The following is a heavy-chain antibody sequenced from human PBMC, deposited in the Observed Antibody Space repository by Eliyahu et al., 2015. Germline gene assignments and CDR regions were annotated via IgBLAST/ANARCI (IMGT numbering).Heavy chain of an antibody. V-gene: IGHV3-30*18. CDR2: ISYDGSNK. CDR3: AKDNGGDRYYFDY. J-gene: IGHJ4*02. D-gene: IGHD5-24*01. Sequence: GKGLEWVAVISYDGSNKYYADSVKGRFTISRDNSKNTLYLQMNSLRAEDTAVYYCAKDNGGDRYYFDYWGQGTLVTVSS.